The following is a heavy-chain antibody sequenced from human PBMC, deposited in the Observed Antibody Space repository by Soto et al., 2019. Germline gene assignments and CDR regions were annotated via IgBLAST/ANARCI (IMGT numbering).Heavy chain of an antibody. CDR2: ISSSGSTI. Sequence: GGSLRLSCAASGFTFSSYEMNWVRQAPGKGLEWVSYISSSGSTIYYADSVKGRFTISRDNAKNSLYLQMNSLRAEDTAVYYCARAGGSGWYAVDYWGQGTLVPVSS. V-gene: IGHV3-48*03. CDR3: ARAGGSGWYAVDY. J-gene: IGHJ4*02. CDR1: GFTFSSYE. D-gene: IGHD6-19*01.